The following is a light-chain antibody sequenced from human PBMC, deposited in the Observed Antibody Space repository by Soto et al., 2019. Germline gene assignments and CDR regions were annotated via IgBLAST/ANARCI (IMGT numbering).Light chain of an antibody. CDR2: AAS. J-gene: IGKJ4*02. CDR1: QSISSY. CDR3: QQSYSRG. V-gene: IGKV1-39*01. Sequence: DIQMTQSPSSLSASVGYRVTITCRASQSISSYLNWYQQKPGKAPKLLIYAASSLQSGVPSRFSGSGSGTDFTLTISSLQPEDFATYYCQQSYSRGFGGGTKVDIK.